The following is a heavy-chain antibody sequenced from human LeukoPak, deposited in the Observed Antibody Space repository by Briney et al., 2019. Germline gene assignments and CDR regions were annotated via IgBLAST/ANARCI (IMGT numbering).Heavy chain of an antibody. D-gene: IGHD3-10*01. V-gene: IGHV1-8*01. CDR2: MNPKSGNT. CDR3: ARAIRVIRGTVQYHFGN. CDR1: GYTFISYD. Sequence: ASVKVSCKASGYTFISYDINGVRQATGQGLEWMGWMNPKSGNTGYAQKFQAKVTFTRNTSISTAYMELSSLRFQDTAVYYCARAIRVIRGTVQYHFGNWGQGTLVTVSS. J-gene: IGHJ4*02.